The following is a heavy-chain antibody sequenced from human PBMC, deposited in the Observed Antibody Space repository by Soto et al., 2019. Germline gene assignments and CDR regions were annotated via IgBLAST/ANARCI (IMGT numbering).Heavy chain of an antibody. J-gene: IGHJ5*02. CDR1: GGSFSGYY. Sequence: QVQLQQWGAGLLKPSETLSLTCAVYGGSFSGYYWSWIRQPPGKGLEWIGEINHSGSTNYNPSLKSRGTRSVDTSKNQFALKLSSVTAADTAVYYCAREAWLSWFDPWGQGTLVTVSS. CDR2: INHSGST. CDR3: AREAWLSWFDP. D-gene: IGHD3-10*01. V-gene: IGHV4-34*01.